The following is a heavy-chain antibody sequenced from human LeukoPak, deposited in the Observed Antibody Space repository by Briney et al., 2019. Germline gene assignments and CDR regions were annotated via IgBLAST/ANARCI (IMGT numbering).Heavy chain of an antibody. D-gene: IGHD5-18*01. CDR3: ATLGYSYGTDY. Sequence: PSETLSLTCTVSGDSISSGNYYWTWIRQPAGKGLEWIRRIYTSGSTNYNPSLKSRVTISVDTSKNQFSLKLSSVTAAGTAVYYCATLGYSYGTDYWGQGTLVTVSS. CDR1: GDSISSGNYY. V-gene: IGHV4-61*02. CDR2: IYTSGST. J-gene: IGHJ4*02.